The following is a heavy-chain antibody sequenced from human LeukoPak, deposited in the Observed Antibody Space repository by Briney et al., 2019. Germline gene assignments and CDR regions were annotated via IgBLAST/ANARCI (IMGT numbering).Heavy chain of an antibody. CDR3: AKDLAYCGGDCYTGLDY. Sequence: GVLRLSCAASGFTFSSYGMHWVRQAPGKGLEWVAVISYDGSNKYYADSVKGRFTISRDNSKNTLYLQMNSLRAEDTAVYYCAKDLAYCGGDCYTGLDYWGQGTLVTVSS. CDR2: ISYDGSNK. J-gene: IGHJ4*02. D-gene: IGHD2-21*01. CDR1: GFTFSSYG. V-gene: IGHV3-30*18.